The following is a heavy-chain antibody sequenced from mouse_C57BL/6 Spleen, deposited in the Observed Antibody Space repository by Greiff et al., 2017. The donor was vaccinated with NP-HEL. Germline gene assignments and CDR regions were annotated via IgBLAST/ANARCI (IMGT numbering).Heavy chain of an antibody. CDR1: GFSLTSYG. Sequence: QVQLQQSGPGLVQPSQSLSITCTVSGFSLTSYGVHWVRQSPGKGLEWLGVIWRGGSTDYNAAFMSRLSITKDNSKSQVFFKMNSLQADDTAIYYCAKRDSSGYDYAMDYWGQGTSVTVSS. CDR2: IWRGGST. V-gene: IGHV2-5*01. J-gene: IGHJ4*01. D-gene: IGHD3-2*02. CDR3: AKRDSSGYDYAMDY.